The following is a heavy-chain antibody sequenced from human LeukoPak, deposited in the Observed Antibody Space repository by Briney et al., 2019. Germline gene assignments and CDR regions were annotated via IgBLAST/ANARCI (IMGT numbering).Heavy chain of an antibody. CDR3: ATDNSGNWEQVSAWWFDP. CDR1: GYTFTHYA. CDR2: INPSGTRT. V-gene: IGHV1-46*01. D-gene: IGHD1/OR15-1a*01. Sequence: RASVKVSCKASGYTFTHYAMNWVRQAPGQGLEWMGIINPSGTRTTYAQKFEGRVIISRDQSANSVYMEPSNLGSDDTAVYYCATDNSGNWEQVSAWWFDPWGQGTLVTVSS. J-gene: IGHJ5*02.